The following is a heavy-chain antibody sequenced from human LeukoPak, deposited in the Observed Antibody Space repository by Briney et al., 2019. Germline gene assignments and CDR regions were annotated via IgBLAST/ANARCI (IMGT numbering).Heavy chain of an antibody. D-gene: IGHD3-22*01. CDR3: AKDLTRKTYYYDSSGPGY. J-gene: IGHJ4*02. CDR1: GFTFSSYA. Sequence: GGSLRLSCAASGFTFSSYAMRWVRQAPGKGLEWVSAISGSGGSTYYADSVKGRFTISRDNSKNTLYLQMNSLRAEDTAVYYCAKDLTRKTYYYDSSGPGYWGQGTLVTVSS. V-gene: IGHV3-23*01. CDR2: ISGSGGST.